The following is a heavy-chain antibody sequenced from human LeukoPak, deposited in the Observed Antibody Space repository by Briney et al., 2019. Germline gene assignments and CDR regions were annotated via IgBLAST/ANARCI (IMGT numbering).Heavy chain of an antibody. Sequence: GGSLRLSCAASGFTFSKYAMSWVRQAPGKGLECVSSSNSDGSSTSYADSVKGRFTISRDNAKNTLYLQMNSLRAEDTAVYYCARDQESPNKYYYYGMDVWGQGTTVTVSS. V-gene: IGHV3-74*01. CDR1: GFTFSKYA. J-gene: IGHJ6*02. CDR2: SNSDGSST. CDR3: ARDQESPNKYYYYGMDV.